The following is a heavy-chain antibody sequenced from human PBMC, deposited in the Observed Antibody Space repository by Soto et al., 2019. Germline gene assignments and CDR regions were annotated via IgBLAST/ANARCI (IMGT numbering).Heavy chain of an antibody. CDR1: GFTFSSYG. D-gene: IGHD3-3*01. V-gene: IGHV3-30*18. CDR3: AKGDSDFWASFDY. J-gene: IGHJ4*02. CDR2: ISYDESKK. Sequence: LRLSCAASGFTFSSYGIHWVRQAPGKGLEWVAAISYDESKKHYADSVKGRFTISRDNSKNTLFLQMNSLRAEDTAVYYCAKGDSDFWASFDYWGQGTLVTVSS.